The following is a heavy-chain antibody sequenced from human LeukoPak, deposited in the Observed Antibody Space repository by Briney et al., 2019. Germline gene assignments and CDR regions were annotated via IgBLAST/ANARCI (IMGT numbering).Heavy chain of an antibody. J-gene: IGHJ3*02. D-gene: IGHD3-22*01. CDR3: ARGDYYYDSSGYSYDAFDI. V-gene: IGHV1-46*01. Sequence: ASVKVSCKASGYTFTGYYMHWVRQAPGQGLEWMGIINPSGGSTSYAQKFQGRVTMTRDTSTSTVYMELSSLRSEDTAVYYCARGDYYYDSSGYSYDAFDIWGQGTMVTVSS. CDR2: INPSGGST. CDR1: GYTFTGYY.